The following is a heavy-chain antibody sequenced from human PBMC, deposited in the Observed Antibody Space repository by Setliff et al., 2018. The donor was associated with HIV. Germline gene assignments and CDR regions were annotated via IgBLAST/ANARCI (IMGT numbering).Heavy chain of an antibody. CDR3: ARDGGGPGDYYYYYMDV. Sequence: GASVKVSCKASGYIFTEYYIHWVRQAPGQGLEWMGWVSPHGGYTSYAKKFQGRITMTTDTSISTAYMELSRLRSDDTAVYYCARDGGGPGDYYYYYMDVWAKGTTVTVSS. D-gene: IGHD3-16*01. J-gene: IGHJ6*03. CDR2: VSPHGGYT. CDR1: GYIFTEYY. V-gene: IGHV1-2*02.